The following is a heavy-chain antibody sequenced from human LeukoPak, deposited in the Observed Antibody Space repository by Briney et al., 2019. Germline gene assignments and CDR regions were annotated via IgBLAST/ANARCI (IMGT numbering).Heavy chain of an antibody. CDR3: GRTSGNYVGVYYMDV. CDR2: IYYSGST. J-gene: IGHJ6*03. CDR1: GGSISSSSYY. V-gene: IGHV4-39*01. Sequence: SETVSLTCTVSGGSISSSSYYWGWIRQPPGKGLEWIGSIYYSGSTYYNPSLKSRVTISVDTSKNQFSLKLSSVTAADTAVYFCGRTSGNYVGVYYMDVSGKGTTVTVSS. D-gene: IGHD1-7*01.